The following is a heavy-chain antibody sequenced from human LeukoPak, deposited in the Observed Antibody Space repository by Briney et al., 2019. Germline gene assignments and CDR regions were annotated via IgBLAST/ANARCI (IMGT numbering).Heavy chain of an antibody. Sequence: SETLSLTCAVYGGSFSGYYWSWLRQPPGKGLEWIGEINHSGSTNYNPSLKSRVTISVDTSKNQLSLKLSSVTAADTAVYYCARRVQYSSSWYRGSAFDYWGQGTLVTVSS. J-gene: IGHJ4*02. CDR1: GGSFSGYY. V-gene: IGHV4-34*01. CDR3: ARRVQYSSSWYRGSAFDY. D-gene: IGHD6-13*01. CDR2: INHSGST.